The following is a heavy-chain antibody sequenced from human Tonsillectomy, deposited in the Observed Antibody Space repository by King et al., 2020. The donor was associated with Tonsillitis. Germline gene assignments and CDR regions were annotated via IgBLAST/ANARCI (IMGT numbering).Heavy chain of an antibody. CDR2: IYPGDSDT. D-gene: IGHD3-22*01. CDR1: VYSFTSYW. CDR3: ARQGVYYDSSGPGAFDI. V-gene: IGHV5-51*01. Sequence: QLVQSGAEVKKPGESLKISCKCSVYSFTSYWIGWVRQMPGKGLEWMGIIYPGDSDTRYSPSFPGQVTISADKSISTAYLQWSSLKASDTAMYYCARQGVYYDSSGPGAFDIWGQGTMVTVSS. J-gene: IGHJ3*02.